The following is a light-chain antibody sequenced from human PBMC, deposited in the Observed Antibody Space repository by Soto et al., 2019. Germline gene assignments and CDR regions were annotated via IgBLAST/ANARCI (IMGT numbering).Light chain of an antibody. J-gene: IGLJ1*01. Sequence: QSALTQPRSVSGSPGQSVTICCTETSSDVGRYNYVSWYQQHPGKAPKLMIYDVTMRPSGVPDRFSGSKSGNTASLTISGLQAEDEADYYCCSFAGSYTGVFGTGTKVTVL. CDR1: SSDVGRYNY. CDR3: CSFAGSYTGV. V-gene: IGLV2-11*01. CDR2: DVT.